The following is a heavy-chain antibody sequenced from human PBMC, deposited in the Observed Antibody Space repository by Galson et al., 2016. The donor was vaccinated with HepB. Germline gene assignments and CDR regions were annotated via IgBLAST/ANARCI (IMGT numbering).Heavy chain of an antibody. CDR1: GFTFDDYT. V-gene: IGHV3-43*01. D-gene: IGHD2-2*02. CDR3: AKDIYRGYCSTTSCYIDY. J-gene: IGHJ4*02. CDR2: IKWDGGRT. Sequence: SLRLSCAASGFTFDDYTMHWVRQAPGKGLEWVSLIKWDGGRTYYADSVKGRFTISRDNSKNSLYLQMNSLRTEDTALYYCAKDIYRGYCSTTSCYIDYWGQGTLVTVSS.